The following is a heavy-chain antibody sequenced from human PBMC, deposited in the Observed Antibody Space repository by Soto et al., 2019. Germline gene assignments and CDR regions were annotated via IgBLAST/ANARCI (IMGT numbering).Heavy chain of an antibody. D-gene: IGHD6-13*01. CDR1: GGSFSGYY. CDR2: ISHTGST. V-gene: IGHV4-34*01. Sequence: VQLQQWRAGLLKPSETLSLTCAVYGGSFSGYYWRWVRQPPGKGLEWIGEISHTGSTNYTPSLKSRVAISVDTSKSQFSLKLNSVTAADTAVYYCARGSRGRSSSWSDYWGQGTLVTVSS. CDR3: ARGSRGRSSSWSDY. J-gene: IGHJ4*02.